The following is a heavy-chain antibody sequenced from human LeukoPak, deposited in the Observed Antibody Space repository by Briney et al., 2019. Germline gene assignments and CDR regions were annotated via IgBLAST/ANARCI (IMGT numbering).Heavy chain of an antibody. V-gene: IGHV1-69*01. Sequence: GSSVKVSCKASGGTFSSYAISWVRQAPGQGLEWMAGIIPIFGTTSYAQKFQGRVTITADESTSTAYMELSSLRSEDTAVYYCARGPYYYYMDVWGKGTTVTVSS. CDR3: ARGPYYYYMDV. J-gene: IGHJ6*03. CDR2: IIPIFGTT. CDR1: GGTFSSYA.